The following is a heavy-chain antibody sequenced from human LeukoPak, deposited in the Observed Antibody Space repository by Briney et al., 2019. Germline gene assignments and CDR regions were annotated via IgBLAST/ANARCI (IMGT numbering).Heavy chain of an antibody. CDR2: IKQDGSEK. CDR3: ARDDYNSGWD. V-gene: IGHV3-7*03. CDR1: GFIFSTYW. J-gene: IGHJ4*02. Sequence: PGGSLRLSCAASGFIFSTYWMSWVHQAPGKGLEWVANIKQDGSEKYYVDSVKGRFTISRDNAKNSLYLQMNSLRADDTAVYYCARDDYNSGWDWGQGTLVTVSS. D-gene: IGHD6-19*01.